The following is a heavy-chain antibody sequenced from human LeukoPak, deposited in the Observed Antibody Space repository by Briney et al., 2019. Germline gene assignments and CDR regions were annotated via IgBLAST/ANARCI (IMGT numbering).Heavy chain of an antibody. D-gene: IGHD2-2*01. Sequence: PGGSLRLSCAASGFTFNSYSMNWVRQAPGKGLEWVSSISSSSNNIYYADSVKGRFTISRDNAKNSLYLQMNSLRAEDTAVYYCESDRSSSSTTCHVCEIDHWGQGTLVAVSS. J-gene: IGHJ4*02. CDR1: GFTFNSYS. CDR2: ISSSSNNI. V-gene: IGHV3-21*01. CDR3: ESDRSSSSTTCHVCEIDH.